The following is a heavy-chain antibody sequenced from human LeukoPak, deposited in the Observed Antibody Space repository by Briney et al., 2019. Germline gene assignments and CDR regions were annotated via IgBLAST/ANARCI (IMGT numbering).Heavy chain of an antibody. D-gene: IGHD6-6*01. CDR2: INTSGGST. CDR1: AYTFTIYY. CDR3: ARDSSDDMDV. Sequence: ASVNVSRTSSAYTFTIYYMHWVRQAPGQGLEWVGIINTSGGSTSNAQKFQGRVTMTRDTSTSTVYMELSSLRSEDTDVYYGARDSSDDMDVWGQGTTATVSS. V-gene: IGHV1-46*01. J-gene: IGHJ6*02.